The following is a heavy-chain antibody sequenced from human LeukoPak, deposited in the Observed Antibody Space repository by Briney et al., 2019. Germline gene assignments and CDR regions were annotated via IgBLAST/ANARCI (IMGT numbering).Heavy chain of an antibody. CDR2: IYHSGST. J-gene: IGHJ4*02. CDR3: ARDVNVVVVAAGY. V-gene: IGHV4-38-2*02. Sequence: SETLSLTCTVSGYSISSGYYWGWIRQPPGKGLEWIGSIYHSGSTYYNPSLKSRVTISVDTSKNQFSLKLSSVTAADTAVYYCARDVNVVVVAAGYWGQGTLVTVSS. CDR1: GYSISSGYY. D-gene: IGHD2-15*01.